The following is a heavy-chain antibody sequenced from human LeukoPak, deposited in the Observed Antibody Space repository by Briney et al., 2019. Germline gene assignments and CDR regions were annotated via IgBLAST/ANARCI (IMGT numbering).Heavy chain of an antibody. Sequence: SETLSLTCTVSGGSISSSSYYWGSIRQPPGKGLEWIGSIYYSGSTYYNPSVKGRVTISVDTSKNQFSLKLSSVTAADTAVYYCASQPRWDYGAFFDYWGQGMLVTVSS. V-gene: IGHV4-39*01. CDR1: GGSISSSSYY. CDR2: IYYSGST. D-gene: IGHD4-17*01. J-gene: IGHJ4*02. CDR3: ASQPRWDYGAFFDY.